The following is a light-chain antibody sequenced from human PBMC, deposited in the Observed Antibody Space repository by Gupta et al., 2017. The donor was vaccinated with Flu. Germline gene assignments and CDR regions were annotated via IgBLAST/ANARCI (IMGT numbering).Light chain of an antibody. CDR1: QSVRSY. CDR2: DAS. CDR3: QQRSSWPSIT. J-gene: IGKJ4*01. V-gene: IGKV3-11*01. Sequence: EIFFTQSPATPSLSPGERATLSCRASQSVRSYLAWYQQRPGQAPRLLIYDASNRATGIPARFSGTGSGTDFTLTISSLEPEDFAVYYCQQRSSWPSITFGGGTKVEIK.